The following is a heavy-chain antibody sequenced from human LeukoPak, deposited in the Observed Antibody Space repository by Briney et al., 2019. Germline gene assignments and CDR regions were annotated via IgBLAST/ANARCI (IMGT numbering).Heavy chain of an antibody. CDR1: GYTFTSYD. Sequence: ASVKVSCKASGYTFTSYDINWVRQATGQGLEWMGWMNPNSGNTGYAQKFQGRVTMTRNTSISTAYMELSSLRSEDTAVYYCARVLVSGWYGFDYYYYMDVWGKGTTVTISS. CDR2: MNPNSGNT. J-gene: IGHJ6*03. D-gene: IGHD6-19*01. CDR3: ARVLVSGWYGFDYYYYMDV. V-gene: IGHV1-8*01.